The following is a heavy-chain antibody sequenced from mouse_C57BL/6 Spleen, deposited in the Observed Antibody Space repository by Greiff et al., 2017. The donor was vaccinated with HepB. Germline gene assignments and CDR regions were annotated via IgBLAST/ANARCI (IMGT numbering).Heavy chain of an antibody. D-gene: IGHD1-1*01. CDR1: GYTFTNYW. CDR3: SRHLTTVVAPYYFDY. CDR2: IYPGGGYT. V-gene: IGHV1-63*01. Sequence: VMLVESGAELVRPGTSVKMSCKASGYTFTNYWIGWAKQRPGHGLEWIGDIYPGGGYTNYNEKFKGKATLTADKSSSTAYMQFSSLTSEDSAIYYCSRHLTTVVAPYYFDYWGQGTTLTVSS. J-gene: IGHJ2*01.